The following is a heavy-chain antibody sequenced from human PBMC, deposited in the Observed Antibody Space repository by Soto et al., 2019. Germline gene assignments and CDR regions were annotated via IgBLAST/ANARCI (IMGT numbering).Heavy chain of an antibody. CDR2: ISAYNGNT. CDR3: ARVARKQLVGDFDY. J-gene: IGHJ4*02. Sequence: GASVKVSCKASGYTFTSYGIRWVRQAPGQGLEWMGWISAYNGNTNYAQKLQGRVTMTTDTSTSTAYMELRSLRSDDTAVYYCARVARKQLVGDFDYWGQGTQVTVSS. CDR1: GYTFTSYG. D-gene: IGHD6-6*01. V-gene: IGHV1-18*01.